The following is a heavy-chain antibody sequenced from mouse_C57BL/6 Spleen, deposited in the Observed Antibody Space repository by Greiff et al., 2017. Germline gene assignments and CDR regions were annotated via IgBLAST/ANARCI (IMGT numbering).Heavy chain of an antibody. CDR3: ARDYYDSSDYAMDY. V-gene: IGHV1-64*01. CDR2: IHPNSGST. J-gene: IGHJ4*01. Sequence: QVQLQQPGAELVKPGASVKLSCKASGYTFTSYWMHWVKQRPGHGLEWIGMIHPNSGSTNYNEKFKSKATLTVDKSSRTAYMQLSILTSEDSSVYYCARDYYDSSDYAMDYWGQGTSVTVSS. CDR1: GYTFTSYW. D-gene: IGHD1-1*01.